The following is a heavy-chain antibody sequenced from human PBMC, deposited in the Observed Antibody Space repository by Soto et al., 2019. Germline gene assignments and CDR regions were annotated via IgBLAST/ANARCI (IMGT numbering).Heavy chain of an antibody. Sequence: GASLKISCKGSGYSFTSYWIGWVCQMPGKGLEWMGIIYPGDSDTRYSPSFQGQVTISADKSIGTAYLQWSSLKASDTAMYYCAIARNSSSWYVGSAQYNYYMDVWGKGTTVTVSS. J-gene: IGHJ6*03. D-gene: IGHD6-13*01. CDR1: GYSFTSYW. V-gene: IGHV5-51*01. CDR3: AIARNSSSWYVGSAQYNYYMDV. CDR2: IYPGDSDT.